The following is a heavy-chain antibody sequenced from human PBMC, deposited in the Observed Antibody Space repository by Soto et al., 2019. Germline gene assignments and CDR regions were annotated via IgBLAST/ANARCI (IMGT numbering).Heavy chain of an antibody. D-gene: IGHD3-22*01. J-gene: IGHJ5*02. CDR2: IYYTGDT. Sequence: SETLSLTCTVSGGSISTYYWSWIRQPPGKGLEWIGYIYYTGDTNYNPSLKSRVTISVDTSKTQFSLKLSSVTAADTAVYYCARHCYDSSGYYYYNWFYPWGPGTLVTVSS. CDR1: GGSISTYY. CDR3: ARHCYDSSGYYYYNWFYP. V-gene: IGHV4-59*08.